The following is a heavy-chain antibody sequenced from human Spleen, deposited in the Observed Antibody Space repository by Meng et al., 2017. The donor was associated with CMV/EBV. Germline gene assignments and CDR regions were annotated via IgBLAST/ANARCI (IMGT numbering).Heavy chain of an antibody. Sequence: SETLSLTCAVYGRSFNGYYWTWIRQSPGKGLEWIGEINHSGRPDYNQSLKSRVTISGDTSKNQFSLELSSVTAADTAVYYCARGVEGYQLLLYYWGQGTLVTVSS. D-gene: IGHD2-2*01. V-gene: IGHV4-34*01. CDR2: INHSGRP. CDR1: GRSFNGYY. CDR3: ARGVEGYQLLLYY. J-gene: IGHJ4*02.